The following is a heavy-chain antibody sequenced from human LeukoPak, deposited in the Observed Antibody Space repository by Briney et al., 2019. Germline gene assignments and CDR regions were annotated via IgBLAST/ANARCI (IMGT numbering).Heavy chain of an antibody. J-gene: IGHJ4*02. D-gene: IGHD3-3*02. V-gene: IGHV3-7*01. CDR2: IKPDGSEK. CDR1: GITSSSYW. CDR3: ARKNTLAD. Sequence: GGSLRLSCAASGITSSSYWMSWVRQAPGKGLEWVANIKPDGSEKYYVDSVKGRFTISRDNAKSSLFLQMDSLRAEDTAVYYCARKNTLADWGQGTLVTVSS.